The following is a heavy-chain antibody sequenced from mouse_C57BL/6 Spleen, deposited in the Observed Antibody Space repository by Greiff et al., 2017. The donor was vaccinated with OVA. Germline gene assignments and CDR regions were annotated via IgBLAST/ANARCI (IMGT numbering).Heavy chain of an antibody. CDR2: INYDGSST. J-gene: IGHJ2*01. V-gene: IGHV5-16*01. Sequence: DVMLVESEGGLVQPGSSMKLSCTASGFTFSDYYMAWVRQVPEKGLEWVANINYDGSSTYYLDSLKSRFIISRDNAKNIVHRQMSSLKSENTATYYFARDAGYYFDYWGQGTTLTVSA. CDR3: ARDAGYYFDY. CDR1: GFTFSDYY.